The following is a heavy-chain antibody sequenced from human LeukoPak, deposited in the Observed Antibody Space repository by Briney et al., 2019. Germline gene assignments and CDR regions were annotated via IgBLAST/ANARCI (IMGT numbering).Heavy chain of an antibody. CDR2: IYYNGNT. V-gene: IGHV4-39*07. D-gene: IGHD2-15*01. J-gene: IGHJ4*02. CDR1: GFTFSSSAI. CDR3: ARGGILLPDY. Sequence: GSLRLSCAASGFTFSSSAISWVRQAPGKGLEWIGSIYYNGNTYYNPSLKSRVTISVDTSKNQFSLRLTSVTVADTAVYYCARGGILLPDYYGQGTLVTVSS.